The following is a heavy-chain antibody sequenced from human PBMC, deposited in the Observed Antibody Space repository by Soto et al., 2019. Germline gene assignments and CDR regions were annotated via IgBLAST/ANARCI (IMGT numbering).Heavy chain of an antibody. D-gene: IGHD6-19*01. CDR3: ASNLAVAGTGDYYYGMDV. J-gene: IGHJ6*02. CDR2: ISAYNGNT. Sequence: QVQLVQSGAEVKKPGASVKVSCKASGYTFTSYGISWVRQAPGQGLEWMGWISAYNGNTNYAQKLQGRVTMTTDTSTSTAYMELRSLSSDDTAVYYWASNLAVAGTGDYYYGMDVWGQGTTVTFSS. CDR1: GYTFTSYG. V-gene: IGHV1-18*01.